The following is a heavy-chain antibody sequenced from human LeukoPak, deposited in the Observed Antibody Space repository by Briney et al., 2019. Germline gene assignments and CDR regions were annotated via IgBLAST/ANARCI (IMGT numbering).Heavy chain of an antibody. D-gene: IGHD3-22*01. V-gene: IGHV3-30*18. CDR2: ISYDGSNK. CDR3: AKEFMGRSMFGVVVIPNDAFDI. Sequence: GRSLRLSCAASGFTFSSYGMHWVRQAPGKGLEWVAVISYDGSNKYYADSVNGRFTISRDNSKNTLYLQMNSLRAEDTAVYYCAKEFMGRSMFGVVVIPNDAFDIWGQGTMVTVSS. CDR1: GFTFSSYG. J-gene: IGHJ3*02.